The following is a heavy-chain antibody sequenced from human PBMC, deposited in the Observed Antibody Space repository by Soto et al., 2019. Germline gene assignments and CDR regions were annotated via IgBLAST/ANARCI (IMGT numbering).Heavy chain of an antibody. CDR1: GFTFSGYG. V-gene: IGHV3-30*18. J-gene: IGHJ6*03. Sequence: PGGSLILSCAASGFTFSGYGMHWVRQAPGKGLEWVAVISYDGSNKYYADSVKGRFTISRDNSKNTLYLQMNSLRAEDTAVYYCAKGRYFALPLGLSKGDYYMDVWGKGTTVTVSS. CDR2: ISYDGSNK. D-gene: IGHD3-9*01. CDR3: AKGRYFALPLGLSKGDYYMDV.